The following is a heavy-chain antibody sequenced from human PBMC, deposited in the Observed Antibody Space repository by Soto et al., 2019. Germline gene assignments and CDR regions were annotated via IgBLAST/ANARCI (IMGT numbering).Heavy chain of an antibody. V-gene: IGHV1-8*01. CDR2: MNPNSGNI. CDR1: GDTFTNYD. CDR3: ARGRNGMDV. J-gene: IGHJ6*02. Sequence: QVQLVQSGAEVKKPGASVKVSCKASGDTFTNYDIKWVRQATGQGLEWMGWMNPNSGNIGYAQKYQGRVTMTRNSSISTAYMELSSLRSEDTDVYYCARGRNGMDVWGQGTTVTVSS.